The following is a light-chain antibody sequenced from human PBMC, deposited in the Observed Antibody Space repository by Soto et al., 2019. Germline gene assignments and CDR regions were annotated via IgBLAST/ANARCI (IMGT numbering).Light chain of an antibody. CDR3: SSYTSSSTLV. V-gene: IGLV2-14*01. CDR1: SRDIGAYNY. J-gene: IGLJ1*01. Sequence: QSALTQPASVSGSPGQSITISCTGTSRDIGAYNYVSWYLQHPGKAPKLMIYEVVNRPSGISNRFSGSKSGNTASLTISGLQAEDEADYYCSSYTSSSTLVFGTGTKVTVL. CDR2: EVV.